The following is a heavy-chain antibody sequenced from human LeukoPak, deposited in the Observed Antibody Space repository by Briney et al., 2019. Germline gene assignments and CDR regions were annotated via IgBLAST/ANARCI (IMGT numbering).Heavy chain of an antibody. D-gene: IGHD1-26*01. CDR2: IRSKANSYAT. Sequence: GGSLRLSCAASGFTFSGSAMHWVRQASGKGLEWVGRIRSKANSYATAYAASVKGRFTISRDDSKNTAYLQMNSLKTEGTAVYYCTRHADLVGARVIYYYYMNVWGKGTTVTVSS. V-gene: IGHV3-73*01. CDR1: GFTFSGSA. J-gene: IGHJ6*03. CDR3: TRHADLVGARVIYYYYMNV.